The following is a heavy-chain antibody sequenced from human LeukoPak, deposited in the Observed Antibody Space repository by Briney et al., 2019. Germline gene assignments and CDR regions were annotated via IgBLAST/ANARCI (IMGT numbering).Heavy chain of an antibody. CDR1: GGSISSYY. CDR3: ARHPVGYCSSTSCSVYYYMDV. Sequence: SETLSLTCTVSGGSISSYYWSWIRQPPGKGLEWIGYIYTSGNTNYNPSLKSRVTISVDTSKNQFSLKLSSVTAADTAVYYCARHPVGYCSSTSCSVYYYMDVWGKGTTVTVSS. J-gene: IGHJ6*03. D-gene: IGHD2-2*03. CDR2: IYTSGNT. V-gene: IGHV4-4*09.